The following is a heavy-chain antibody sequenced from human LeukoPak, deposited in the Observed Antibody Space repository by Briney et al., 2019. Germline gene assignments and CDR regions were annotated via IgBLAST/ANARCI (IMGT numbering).Heavy chain of an antibody. CDR1: GFTFSSYD. Sequence: GGTLRLSCAASGFTFSSYDMSWVRQAPGKGLEWVSTISGSGSGTYYPDSVKGRFTISRDNSKNTLYLQMNSLRAEDTAVYYCAKKGQQAGTDYFDYWGQGTLVTVSS. CDR2: ISGSGSGT. V-gene: IGHV3-23*01. J-gene: IGHJ4*02. CDR3: AKKGQQAGTDYFDY. D-gene: IGHD6-19*01.